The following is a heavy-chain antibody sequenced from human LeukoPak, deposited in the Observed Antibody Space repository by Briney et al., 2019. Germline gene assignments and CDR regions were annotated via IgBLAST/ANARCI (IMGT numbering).Heavy chain of an antibody. D-gene: IGHD5-12*01. Sequence: GGSLRLSCAASGFTFSSYSMNWVRPAPGKGLEWVSVIYSGGSTYYADSVKGRFTISRDNSKNTLYLQMNSLRAEDTAVYYCASSSVDIVATPDYWGQGTLVTVSS. J-gene: IGHJ4*02. CDR2: IYSGGST. CDR1: GFTFSSYS. CDR3: ASSSVDIVATPDY. V-gene: IGHV3-66*01.